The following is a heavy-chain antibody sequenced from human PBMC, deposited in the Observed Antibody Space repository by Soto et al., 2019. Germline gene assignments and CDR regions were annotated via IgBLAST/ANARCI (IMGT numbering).Heavy chain of an antibody. CDR3: ARDRDGYDSGYFDS. V-gene: IGHV4-30-2*01. D-gene: IGHD5-12*01. CDR1: GDSISSGGHS. J-gene: IGHJ4*01. Sequence: SETLSLTCAVSGDSISSGGHSWNWLRQPPGKGLEWIGYIYHSGNTYFNPTLKSRVTMSVDTSKNQISLTLSSATAADTAIYYCARDRDGYDSGYFDSWGHGTLVTVSS. CDR2: IYHSGNT.